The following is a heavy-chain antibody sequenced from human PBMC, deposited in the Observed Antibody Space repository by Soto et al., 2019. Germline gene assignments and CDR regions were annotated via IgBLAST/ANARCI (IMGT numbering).Heavy chain of an antibody. J-gene: IGHJ6*03. CDR3: ATGCSGGSCYSHSPYYYYYYMDV. Sequence: QVQLVQSGAEVKKPGASVKVSCKVSGYTLTELSMHWVRQAHGKGLEWMGGFDPEDGETIYAQKLQGRVTMTEDTSTDTAYMELSSLRSEDTAVYYCATGCSGGSCYSHSPYYYYYYMDVWGKGTTVTVSS. V-gene: IGHV1-24*01. CDR2: FDPEDGET. CDR1: GYTLTELS. D-gene: IGHD2-15*01.